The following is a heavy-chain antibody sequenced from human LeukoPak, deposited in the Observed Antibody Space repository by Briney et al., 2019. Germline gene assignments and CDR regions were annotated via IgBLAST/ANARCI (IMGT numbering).Heavy chain of an antibody. J-gene: IGHJ3*02. CDR3: ARAYNDYGDLDAFDI. Sequence: GGSLRLSCAASGFTFSSYWMSWVRQAPGKGLEWVANIKQDGSGKYYVDSVKDRFTISRDNAKNSLYLEMNSLRAEDTAVYYCARAYNDYGDLDAFDIWGQGTMVTVSS. CDR2: IKQDGSGK. D-gene: IGHD4-17*01. V-gene: IGHV3-7*03. CDR1: GFTFSSYW.